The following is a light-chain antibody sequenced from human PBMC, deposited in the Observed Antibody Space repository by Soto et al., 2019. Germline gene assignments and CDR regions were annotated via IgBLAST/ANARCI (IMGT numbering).Light chain of an antibody. V-gene: IGLV2-14*01. J-gene: IGLJ1*01. CDR3: ISYTGRSTSYV. CDR2: GVS. CDR1: RSDIGSYNY. Sequence: QSALTQSASVSGSPGQSITISCSGTRSDIGSYNYVAWYQQFPGKTPKILIYGVSNRPSGVSSRFSGSKSGNTASLTISGLQDEDEADYYCISYTGRSTSYVFGSGTKVTVL.